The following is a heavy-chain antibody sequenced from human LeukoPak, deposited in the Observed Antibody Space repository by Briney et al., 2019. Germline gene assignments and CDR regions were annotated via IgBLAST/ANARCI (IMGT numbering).Heavy chain of an antibody. CDR2: INWNGGST. J-gene: IGHJ4*02. V-gene: IGHV3-20*04. CDR1: GFTFDDYG. CDR3: ARVGVRVRYFDWLLSYFDY. D-gene: IGHD3-9*01. Sequence: GGSLRLSCAASGFTFDDYGMSWVRQAPGKGLEWVSGINWNGGSTGYADSVKGRFTISRDNAKNSLYLQMNSLRADDTALYYCARVGVRVRYFDWLLSYFDYWGQGTLVTVSS.